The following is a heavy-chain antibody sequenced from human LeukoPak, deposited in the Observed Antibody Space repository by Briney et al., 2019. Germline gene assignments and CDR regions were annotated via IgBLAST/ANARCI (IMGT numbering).Heavy chain of an antibody. J-gene: IGHJ3*02. CDR1: GYTFTSYY. D-gene: IGHD3-22*01. CDR3: ARAGVWDYSDSSGYHNGAFDI. V-gene: IGHV1-2*02. CDR2: INPNSGGT. Sequence: ASVKVSCKASGYTFTSYYMHWVRQAPGQGLEWMGWINPNSGGTNYAQKFQGRVTMTRDTSISTAYMDLSRLRSDDTAVYYCARAGVWDYSDSSGYHNGAFDIWGQGTMVTVSS.